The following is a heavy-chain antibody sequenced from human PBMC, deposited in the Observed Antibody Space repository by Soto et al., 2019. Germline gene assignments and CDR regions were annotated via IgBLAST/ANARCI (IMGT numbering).Heavy chain of an antibody. V-gene: IGHV4-59*11. D-gene: IGHD1-26*01. J-gene: IGHJ4*02. CDR3: ARGVGWEPLDY. CDR1: GGSISSHN. CDR2: IYYSGDT. Sequence: PSETLSLTCTVSGGSISSHNWSWIRQPPGKGLDWIGYIYYSGDTNYNPSLKSRVTISVDTSKNQVSLKLSSVTAADTAVYYCARGVGWEPLDYWGQGTLVTVSS.